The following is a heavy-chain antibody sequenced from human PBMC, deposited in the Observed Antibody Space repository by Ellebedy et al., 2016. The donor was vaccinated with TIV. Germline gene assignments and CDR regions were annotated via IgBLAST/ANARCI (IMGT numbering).Heavy chain of an antibody. CDR3: ARNPYTGYSDLGFDY. CDR2: IKQDGSET. V-gene: IGHV3-7*01. J-gene: IGHJ4*02. D-gene: IGHD2-2*02. CDR1: GFTFSNYW. Sequence: PGGSLRLSCAASGFTFSNYWMSWVRQAPGKGLEWVANIKQDGSETYYVDSVKGRFTISRDNAKNSLYLQMNSLRADDTAVYYCARNPYTGYSDLGFDYWGQGSLVTVSS.